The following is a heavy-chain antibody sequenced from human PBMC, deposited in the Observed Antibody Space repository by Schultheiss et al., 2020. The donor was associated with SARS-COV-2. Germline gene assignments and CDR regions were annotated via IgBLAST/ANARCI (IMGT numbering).Heavy chain of an antibody. CDR3: AKSKGSSGLFDY. Sequence: SETLSLTCTVSGGSISSGGYYWSWIRQPPGKGLEWIGYIYTSGSTNYNPSLKSRVTMSVDTSKNQFSLKLSSVTAADTAVYYCAKSKGSSGLFDYWGQGTLVTVSS. V-gene: IGHV4-61*08. CDR1: GGSISSGGYY. J-gene: IGHJ4*02. CDR2: IYTSGST. D-gene: IGHD6-13*01.